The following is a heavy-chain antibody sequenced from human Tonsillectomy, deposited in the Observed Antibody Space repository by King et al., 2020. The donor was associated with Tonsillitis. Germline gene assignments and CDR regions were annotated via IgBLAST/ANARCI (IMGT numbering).Heavy chain of an antibody. J-gene: IGHJ4*02. D-gene: IGHD6-6*01. CDR1: GFTFDDFG. V-gene: IGHV3-20*04. CDR3: ARSPYTSSSGPVDY. CDR2: INWNGAGT. Sequence: EVQLVESGGGVVRPGGSLRLSCAASGFTFDDFGMSWVRQAPGKGLEWVSSINWNGAGTGYADSVQGGFTLSRDNAKNSLYLQMNSLRAEDTAMYFCARSPYTSSSGPVDYWGQGTLVTVSS.